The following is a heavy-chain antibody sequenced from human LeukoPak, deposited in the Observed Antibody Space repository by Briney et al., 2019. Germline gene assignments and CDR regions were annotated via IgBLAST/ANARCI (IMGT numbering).Heavy chain of an antibody. CDR3: ARDRYGYFDY. D-gene: IGHD5-18*01. Sequence: PGGSLRLSCAASGFTFSDHYMIWLRRAPGKGLEAISYISHNGETKYYADSVKGRLSISRDNAKSSLYLQMNSLRVEDTAVYYCARDRYGYFDYWGQGTLVTASS. V-gene: IGHV3-11*01. CDR2: ISHNGETK. J-gene: IGHJ4*02. CDR1: GFTFSDHY.